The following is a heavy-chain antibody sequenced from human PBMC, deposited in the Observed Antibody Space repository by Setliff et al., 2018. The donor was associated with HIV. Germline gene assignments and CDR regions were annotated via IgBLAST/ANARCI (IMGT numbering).Heavy chain of an antibody. V-gene: IGHV1-3*04. CDR2: INTVNGNT. CDR3: ARDEERFLS. J-gene: IGHJ5*02. D-gene: IGHD1-26*01. CDR1: GYIFTMYT. Sequence: ASVKVSCKASGYIFTMYTMYWVRQAPGQRLEWMGRINTVNGNTKYSQNFQGRVTITRDTSANTANMELSSLRSEDTAVYYCARDEERFLSWGQGTLVTVSS.